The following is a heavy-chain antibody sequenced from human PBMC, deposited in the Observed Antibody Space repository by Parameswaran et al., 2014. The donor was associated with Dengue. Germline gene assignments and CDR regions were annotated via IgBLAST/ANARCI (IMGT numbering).Heavy chain of an antibody. J-gene: IGHJ4*02. D-gene: IGHD1-14*01. CDR3: AIRGGLTTLTTRAFDL. CDR2: IYWDGNR. V-gene: IGHV2-5*02. Sequence: WIRQPPGKALEWLALIYWDGNRRYSPSLRSRLTITKDTSKNQVVFTMTNMDPVDTATYYCAIRGGLTTLTTRAFDLWGQGTQVTVSS.